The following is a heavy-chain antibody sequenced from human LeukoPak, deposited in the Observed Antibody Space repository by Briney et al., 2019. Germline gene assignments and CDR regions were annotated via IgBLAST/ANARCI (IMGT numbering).Heavy chain of an antibody. CDR1: GFTFSSYW. CDR3: VSFYETY. J-gene: IGHJ4*02. D-gene: IGHD2/OR15-2a*01. CDR2: INSDGSWT. Sequence: GGSLRLSCAASGFTFSSYWRHWVRQAPGKGLVWVSHINSDGSWTSYADSVKGRFTISKDNAKNTVYLQMNSLRAEDTAVYYCVSFYETYWGRGTLVTVSS. V-gene: IGHV3-74*01.